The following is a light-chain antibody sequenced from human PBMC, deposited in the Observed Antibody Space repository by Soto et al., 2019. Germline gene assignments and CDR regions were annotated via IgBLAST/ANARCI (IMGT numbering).Light chain of an antibody. J-gene: IGKJ1*01. V-gene: IGKV3-11*01. CDR1: QSVSSY. Sequence: IVLAHSAATLSLSPGERATLSCRASQSVSSYLAWYQQKPGQAPRLLIYDASNRATGIPARFSGSGSGTDFTLTISSLEPEDFAVYYCQQRSNWTFGQGTKVDIK. CDR3: QQRSNWT. CDR2: DAS.